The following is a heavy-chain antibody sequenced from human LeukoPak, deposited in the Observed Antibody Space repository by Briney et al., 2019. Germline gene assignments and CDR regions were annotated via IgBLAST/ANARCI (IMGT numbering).Heavy chain of an antibody. CDR1: GYTFTDYF. D-gene: IGHD7-27*01. J-gene: IGHJ3*02. Sequence: ASVKVSCKASGYTFTDYFIHWARQAPGQGLEWMGWIGPKSGDTSYSQKFQGRVTVTRDTSISTAYMEVIRLRSDDTAVYYCGRNRLGKALDIWGQGTMVTVSS. V-gene: IGHV1-2*02. CDR2: IGPKSGDT. CDR3: GRNRLGKALDI.